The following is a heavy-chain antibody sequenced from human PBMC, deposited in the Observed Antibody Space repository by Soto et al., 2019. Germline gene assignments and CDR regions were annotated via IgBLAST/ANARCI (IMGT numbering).Heavy chain of an antibody. CDR3: AHPRGYGVLDAYDM. CDR1: VFIFSTYA. J-gene: IGHJ3*02. CDR2: ISAGGGST. D-gene: IGHD4-17*01. V-gene: IGHV3-23*01. Sequence: WGALSVSCVSPVFIFSTYAMSWVRQARGKGLEWASAISAGGGSTYYADSVKGRFTISRDNSINTLYLQMNSLRTEDTAVYYCAHPRGYGVLDAYDMWGQGAMVTVSS.